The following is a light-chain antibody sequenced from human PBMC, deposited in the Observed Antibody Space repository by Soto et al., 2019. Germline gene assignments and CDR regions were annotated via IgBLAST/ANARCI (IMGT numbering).Light chain of an antibody. Sequence: QSALTQPASVSGSPGQSITISCTGTSSDVGAYNYVSWYQQHTGKAPKLMIYEVSNRPSGFSNRFSVSKSGNTASLTISGLQSEDEADYYCSSYTSSSPLGFGGWTKLTVL. V-gene: IGLV2-14*01. CDR3: SSYTSSSPLG. J-gene: IGLJ2*01. CDR1: SSDVGAYNY. CDR2: EVS.